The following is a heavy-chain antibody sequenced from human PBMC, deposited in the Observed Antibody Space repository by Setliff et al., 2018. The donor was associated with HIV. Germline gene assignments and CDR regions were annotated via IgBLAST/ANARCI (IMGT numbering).Heavy chain of an antibody. CDR2: IIPIFGTA. CDR1: GGTFSSYA. Sequence: WASVKVSCKASGGTFSSYAISWVRQAPGPGLEWMGGIIPIFGTANYAQKFQGRVTITADESTSTAYMELSSLRSEDTAVYYCARVNGSWYERVLNYYYYMDVWGKGTTVTVSS. D-gene: IGHD6-13*01. J-gene: IGHJ6*03. CDR3: ARVNGSWYERVLNYYYYMDV. V-gene: IGHV1-69*13.